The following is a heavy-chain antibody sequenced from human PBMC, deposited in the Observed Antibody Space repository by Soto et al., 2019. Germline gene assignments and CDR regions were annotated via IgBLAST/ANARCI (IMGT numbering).Heavy chain of an antibody. CDR3: ARGRVRYFDWLGVDY. D-gene: IGHD3-9*01. Sequence: ASVKVSCKASGYTFTGYYMHWVRQAPGQGLEWMGWINPNSGGTNYAQKFQGRVTMTRDTSISTAYMELSRLRSDDTAVYYCARGRVRYFDWLGVDYWGQGTLVTVSS. CDR2: INPNSGGT. J-gene: IGHJ4*02. CDR1: GYTFTGYY. V-gene: IGHV1-2*02.